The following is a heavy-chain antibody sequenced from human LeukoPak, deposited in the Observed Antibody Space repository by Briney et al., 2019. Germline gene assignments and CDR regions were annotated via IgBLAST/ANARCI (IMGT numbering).Heavy chain of an antibody. CDR2: ISYDGSNK. Sequence: PGGSLRLSCAASGFTFSSYGMHWVRQAPGKGLEWVAVISYDGSNKYYADSVKGRFTISRGNSKNTLYLQMNSLRAEDTAVYYCAKDGGLAAAGPSAYWGQGTLVTVSS. V-gene: IGHV3-30*18. CDR3: AKDGGLAAAGPSAY. D-gene: IGHD6-13*01. J-gene: IGHJ4*02. CDR1: GFTFSSYG.